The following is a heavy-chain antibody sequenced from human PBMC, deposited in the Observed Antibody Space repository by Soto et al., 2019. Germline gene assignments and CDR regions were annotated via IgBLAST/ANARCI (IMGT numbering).Heavy chain of an antibody. V-gene: IGHV1-3*01. CDR3: GRDQSGTGYYVDWFDP. CDR2: INAGNGNT. D-gene: IGHD3-10*02. CDR1: GGTFSSYA. J-gene: IGHJ5*02. Sequence: GASVKVSCKASGGTFSSYAISWVRQAPGQRLEWMGWINAGNGNTKYSQKFLGRVTITRDTSASTAYMELSSLRSEDTAVYYCGRDQSGTGYYVDWFDPWGQGTLVTVSS.